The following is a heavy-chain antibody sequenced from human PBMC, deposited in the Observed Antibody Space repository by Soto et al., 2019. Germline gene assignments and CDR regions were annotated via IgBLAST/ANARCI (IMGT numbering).Heavy chain of an antibody. CDR1: GFTFSTYD. V-gene: IGHV3-13*01. CDR2: IGTAGDT. J-gene: IGHJ3*02. Sequence: GGSLRLSCAASGFTFSTYDMHWVRQATGKGLEWLSGIGTAGDTYYPGSVRGRFINSRENAENSLYLQMNSLRAGDTAVYYCARGSFCSGGNCYPIGAFDIWGQGTMVTVSS. D-gene: IGHD2-15*01. CDR3: ARGSFCSGGNCYPIGAFDI.